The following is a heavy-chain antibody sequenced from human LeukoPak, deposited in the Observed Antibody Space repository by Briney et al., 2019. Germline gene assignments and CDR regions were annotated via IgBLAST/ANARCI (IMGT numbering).Heavy chain of an antibody. V-gene: IGHV4-34*01. J-gene: IGHJ6*03. CDR1: GGSITSDAYY. CDR2: INHSGST. CDR3: ARLRRGSGYFYYYMDV. D-gene: IGHD3-22*01. Sequence: SETLSLTCTVSGGSITSDAYYWSWIRQPPGKGLEWIGEINHSGSTNYNPSLKSRVTISVDTSKNQFSLKLSSVTAADTAVYYRARLRRGSGYFYYYMDVWGKGTTVTVSS.